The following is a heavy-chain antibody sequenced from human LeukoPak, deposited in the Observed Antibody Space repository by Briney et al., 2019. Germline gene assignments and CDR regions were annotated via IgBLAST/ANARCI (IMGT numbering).Heavy chain of an antibody. CDR2: IIPMFGTA. D-gene: IGHD3-3*01. V-gene: IGHV1-69*06. CDR1: GGTFSSYA. J-gene: IGHJ6*03. Sequence: GASVKVSCKASGGTFSSYAISWVRQAPGQGLEWMGGIIPMFGTANYAQKFQGRVTITADKSTSTAYMELSSLRSEDTAVYYCARGRQVLRFLELGRRNYYMDVWGKGTTVTVSS. CDR3: ARGRQVLRFLELGRRNYYMDV.